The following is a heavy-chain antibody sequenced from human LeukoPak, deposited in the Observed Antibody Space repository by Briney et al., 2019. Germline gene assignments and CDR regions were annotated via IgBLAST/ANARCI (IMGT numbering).Heavy chain of an antibody. D-gene: IGHD3-10*01. J-gene: IGHJ6*03. CDR3: ARAGYYYGSGSYFYYYYYMDV. Sequence: SETLSLTCAVYGGSFSGYYWSWIRQPPGKGLEWIGEINHSGSTNYNPSLKSRVTISVDTSKNQLSLKLSSVTAADTAVYYCARAGYYYGSGSYFYYYYYMDVWGKGTTVTVSS. CDR1: GGSFSGYY. CDR2: INHSGST. V-gene: IGHV4-34*01.